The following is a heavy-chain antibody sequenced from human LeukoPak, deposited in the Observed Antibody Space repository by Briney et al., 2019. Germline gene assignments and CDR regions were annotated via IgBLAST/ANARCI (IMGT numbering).Heavy chain of an antibody. V-gene: IGHV1-2*02. Sequence: ASVKVSCKASGYTFTGYYMHWVRQAPGQGLEWMGWINPNSGGANYAQNFQGRVTMTRDTSISTAYMELSRLRSDDTAVYYCARANYYGSGSSAYYYYMDVWGKGTTVTISS. D-gene: IGHD3-10*01. CDR2: INPNSGGA. J-gene: IGHJ6*03. CDR3: ARANYYGSGSSAYYYYMDV. CDR1: GYTFTGYY.